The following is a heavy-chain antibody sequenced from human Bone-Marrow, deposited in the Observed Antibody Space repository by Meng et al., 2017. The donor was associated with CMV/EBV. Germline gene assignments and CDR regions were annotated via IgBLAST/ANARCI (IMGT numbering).Heavy chain of an antibody. V-gene: IGHV3-11*01. CDR3: ARTPPAAIGWYFDL. D-gene: IGHD2-2*01. CDR1: GCTFSDYS. CDR2: MSRSGSTI. J-gene: IGHJ2*01. Sequence: SGCTFSDYSMSWIRPAPGKGLEWVSYMSRSGSTIWYADSVQGRFTISRDNAKNSLYLQMNSLSAEDTAVYYCARTPPAAIGWYFDLWGRGTLVTVSS.